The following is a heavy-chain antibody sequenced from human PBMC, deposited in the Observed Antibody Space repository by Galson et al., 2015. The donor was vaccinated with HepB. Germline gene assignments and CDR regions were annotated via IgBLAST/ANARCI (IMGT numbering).Heavy chain of an antibody. CDR3: ANGLALGFGELSFDY. J-gene: IGHJ4*02. D-gene: IGHD3-10*01. CDR2: IRYDGSNK. CDR1: GFTFSSYG. Sequence: SLRLSCAASGFTFSSYGMHWVRQAPGKGLEWVAFIRYDGSNKYYADSVKGRFTISRDNSKNTLYLQMNSMRAEDTAVYYCANGLALGFGELSFDYWGQGTLVTVSS. V-gene: IGHV3-30*02.